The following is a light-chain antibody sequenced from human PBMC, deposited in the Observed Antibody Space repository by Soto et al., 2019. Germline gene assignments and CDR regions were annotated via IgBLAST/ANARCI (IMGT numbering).Light chain of an antibody. CDR1: SSDVGYYNY. CDR2: DVS. J-gene: IGLJ3*02. Sequence: QSALTQPRSVSGSPGQSATISCTGTSSDVGYYNYVSWYQQYPGQAPKLIIYDVSKRPSGVPDRFSGSKSGNTASLTISGLQVEDDADYYCCSYAGSYPWVFGGGTKLTVL. V-gene: IGLV2-11*01. CDR3: CSYAGSYPWV.